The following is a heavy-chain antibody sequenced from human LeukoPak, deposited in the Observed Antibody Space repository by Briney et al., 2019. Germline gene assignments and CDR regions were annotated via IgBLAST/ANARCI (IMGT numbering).Heavy chain of an antibody. CDR1: GFSFSSCA. D-gene: IGHD5-18*01. CDR3: VKEGEGHSYAPKTGPLT. Sequence: GGSLRLSCAASGFSFSSCAMSWVRQAPGKGPQWVSGVSDDGNSRYYADSLKGRFTISRDNSANTVYLQMNNPADEDTAVYYCVKEGEGHSYAPKTGPLTWGQGTLVTVSS. CDR2: VSDDGNSR. J-gene: IGHJ5*02. V-gene: IGHV3-23*01.